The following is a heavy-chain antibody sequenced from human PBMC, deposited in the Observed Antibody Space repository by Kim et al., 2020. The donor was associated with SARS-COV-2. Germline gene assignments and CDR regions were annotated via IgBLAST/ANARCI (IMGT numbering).Heavy chain of an antibody. Sequence: GESLKISCKGSGYSFTSYWIGWVRQMPGKGLEWMGIIYPGDSDTRYSPSFQGQVTISADKSISTAYLQWSSLKASDTAMYYCARQLGGWYNFGYYFDYWGQGTLVTVSS. CDR2: IYPGDSDT. D-gene: IGHD6-19*01. J-gene: IGHJ4*02. CDR3: ARQLGGWYNFGYYFDY. CDR1: GYSFTSYW. V-gene: IGHV5-51*01.